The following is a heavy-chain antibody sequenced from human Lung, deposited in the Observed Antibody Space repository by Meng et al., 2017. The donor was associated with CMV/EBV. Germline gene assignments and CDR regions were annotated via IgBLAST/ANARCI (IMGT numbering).Heavy chain of an antibody. CDR3: ARDGSDYYDVIGYGPVDY. CDR1: GFTFSTFS. D-gene: IGHD3-22*01. CDR2: ISSSTASV. V-gene: IGHV3-21*06. Sequence: GGSXRLXXAASGFTFSTFSMAWVRQAPGRGLEWVASISSSTASVYYAGSVQGRFTISRDNARNSLFLQMNSATAEDTAVYYCARDGSDYYDVIGYGPVDYWXQGVXVTVSS. J-gene: IGHJ4*02.